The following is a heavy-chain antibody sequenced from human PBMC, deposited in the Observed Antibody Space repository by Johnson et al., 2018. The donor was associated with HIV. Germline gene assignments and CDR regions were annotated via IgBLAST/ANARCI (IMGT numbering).Heavy chain of an antibody. D-gene: IGHD3-3*01. J-gene: IGHJ3*02. CDR3: VKTAWVFEGDASDI. CDR2: ISGSGASR. V-gene: IGHV3-23*04. Sequence: VQLVESGGGLVQPGGSLRLSCAASGFTFTNYTVSWVRQAPGKGLAWVSAISGSGASRYFADPVKGRFTISRDNSKTTLYLQMNSLRAEDTAIYYCVKTAWVFEGDASDIWGQGTMVTVSS. CDR1: GFTFTNYT.